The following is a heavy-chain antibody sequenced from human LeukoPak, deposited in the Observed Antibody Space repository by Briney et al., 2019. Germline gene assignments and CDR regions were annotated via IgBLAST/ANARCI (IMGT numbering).Heavy chain of an antibody. CDR1: GFTFSNSW. J-gene: IGHJ1*01. CDR3: ARDLRYCSSTSCPAEYFKH. V-gene: IGHV3-7*01. Sequence: GGSLRLSCEASGFTFSNSWMTWVRQTPGKGLEWVANIKTDGSEKYYVDSVKGRFTISRDNAKNSLYLQMNSLRAEDTAVYYCARDLRYCSSTSCPAEYFKHWARAPWSPSLQ. D-gene: IGHD2-2*01. CDR2: IKTDGSEK.